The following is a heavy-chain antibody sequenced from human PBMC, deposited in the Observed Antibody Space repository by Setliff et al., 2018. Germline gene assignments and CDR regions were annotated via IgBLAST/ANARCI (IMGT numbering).Heavy chain of an antibody. J-gene: IGHJ3*02. D-gene: IGHD3-3*01. V-gene: IGHV3-21*01. CDR2: ISSSSSYI. CDR3: TLFGDRDTLDM. Sequence: GGSLRLSCAASGFTFSSYSMNWVRQAPGKGLEWVSSISSSSSYIYYADSVKGRFTISRDNAKNSLYLQMNSLRAEDTAVYYCTLFGDRDTLDMLGQGTMVTVSS. CDR1: GFTFSSYS.